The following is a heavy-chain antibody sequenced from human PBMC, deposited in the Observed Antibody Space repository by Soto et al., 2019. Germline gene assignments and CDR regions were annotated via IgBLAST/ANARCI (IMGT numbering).Heavy chain of an antibody. CDR1: GYTLTELS. J-gene: IGHJ4*02. D-gene: IGHD3-3*01. CDR2: FDPEDGET. Sequence: ASVKVSCKVSGYTLTELSMHWVRQAPGKGLEWMGGFDPEDGETIYAQKFQGRVTMTEDTSTDTAYMELSSLRSEDTAVYYCATVTIFGVVTHALDYWGQGTLVTVSS. CDR3: ATVTIFGVVTHALDY. V-gene: IGHV1-24*01.